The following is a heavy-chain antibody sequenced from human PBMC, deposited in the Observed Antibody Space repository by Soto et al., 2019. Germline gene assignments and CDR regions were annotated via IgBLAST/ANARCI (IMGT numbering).Heavy chain of an antibody. J-gene: IGHJ4*02. CDR3: TTDLPSPYSSGWPPRSY. V-gene: IGHV3-15*07. CDR2: IKSKTDGGTT. Sequence: EVQLVESGGGLVKPGGSLRLSCAASGFTFSNAWMNWVRQAPGKGLEWVGRIKSKTDGGTTDYAAPVKGRFTITRDESINTLDLQMNGLKNEYADVYYCTTDLPSPYSSGWPPRSYWGQGTQVNGSS. D-gene: IGHD6-19*01. CDR1: GFTFSNAW.